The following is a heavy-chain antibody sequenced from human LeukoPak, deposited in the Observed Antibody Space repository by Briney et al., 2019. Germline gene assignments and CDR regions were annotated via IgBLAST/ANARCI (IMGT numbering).Heavy chain of an antibody. CDR3: ASNPRGDSLTFDY. J-gene: IGHJ4*02. D-gene: IGHD2-21*02. V-gene: IGHV1-18*04. Sequence: ASVKVSCKASGYTLSSYVVNWVRQAPGQRLEWMGWISIYKGNTNYAQILQGRVTMTTDTSTSTVYMELRSLRSDDTAVYYCASNPRGDSLTFDYWGQGTLVTVSS. CDR1: GYTLSSYV. CDR2: ISIYKGNT.